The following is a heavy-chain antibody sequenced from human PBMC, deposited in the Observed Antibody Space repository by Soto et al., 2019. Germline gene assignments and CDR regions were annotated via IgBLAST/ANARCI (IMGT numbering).Heavy chain of an antibody. CDR3: ARRGVERGMDV. V-gene: IGHV4-39*01. D-gene: IGHD3-10*01. Sequence: QLQLQESGPGLVKPSETLSLTCTVSGGSISTSPYYWGWIRQPPGKGLEWIGSTHYSGSTYYNPSLKSRVTIAVDTSKNQISLKLSSVNAADTAVYYCARRGVERGMDVWGQGTTVTVSS. CDR2: THYSGST. CDR1: GGSISTSPYY. J-gene: IGHJ6*02.